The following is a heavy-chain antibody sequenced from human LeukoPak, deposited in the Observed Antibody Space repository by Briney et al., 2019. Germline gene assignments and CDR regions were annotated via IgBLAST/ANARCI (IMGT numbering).Heavy chain of an antibody. D-gene: IGHD7-27*01. CDR2: INPNSDGT. V-gene: IGHV1-2*02. J-gene: IGHJ4*02. CDR1: GYSFTGYY. CDR3: ARDAGDPNFDY. Sequence: ASVKVSCKASGYSFTGYYMHWVRQAPGQGLEWMGWINPNSDGTKYAQKFQDRATMTRDTSISTAYMELSSLRSDDTAVYCCARDAGDPNFDYWGQGTLVTVSS.